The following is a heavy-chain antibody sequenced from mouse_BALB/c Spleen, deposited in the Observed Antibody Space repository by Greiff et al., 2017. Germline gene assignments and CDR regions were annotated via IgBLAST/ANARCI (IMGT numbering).Heavy chain of an antibody. CDR3: ARVDGYFDY. J-gene: IGHJ2*01. V-gene: IGHV5-9-4*01. CDR1: GFTFSSYA. CDR2: ISSGGSYT. D-gene: IGHD2-3*01. Sequence: VQLKESGGGLVKPGGSLKLSCAASGFTFSSYAMSWVRQSPEKRLEWVAEISSGGSYTYYPDTVTGRFTISRDNAKNTLYLEMSSLRSEDTAMYYCARVDGYFDYWGQGTTLTVSS.